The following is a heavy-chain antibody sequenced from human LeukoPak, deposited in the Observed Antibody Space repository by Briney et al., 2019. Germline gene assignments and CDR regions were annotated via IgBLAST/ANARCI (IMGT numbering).Heavy chain of an antibody. CDR2: ISAYNGNT. J-gene: IGHJ4*02. V-gene: IGHV1-18*01. CDR3: ARGGIAARPVSGFSDY. Sequence: ASVKVSCKASGYTFTSYGISWVRQAPGQGLEWMGWISAYNGNTNYAQKLQGRVTMTTDTSTSTAYMELRSLRSDDTAVYYCARGGIAARPVSGFSDYWGQGTLVTVSS. D-gene: IGHD6-6*01. CDR1: GYTFTSYG.